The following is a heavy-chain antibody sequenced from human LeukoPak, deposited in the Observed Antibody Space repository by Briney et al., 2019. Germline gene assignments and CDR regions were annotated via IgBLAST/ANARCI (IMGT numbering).Heavy chain of an antibody. V-gene: IGHV3-7*01. CDR3: ARGSSTTIFGVRQFYFEY. CDR1: GFTFSSYW. J-gene: IGHJ4*02. CDR2: IKQDGSEK. D-gene: IGHD3-3*01. Sequence: PGGSLRLSCAASGFTFSSYWMHWVRQAPGKGLEWVANIKQDGSEKYYVDSVKGRFTISRDNAKNSLFLQMNSLRAEDTAVYYCARGSSTTIFGVRQFYFEYWGQGTLVTVSS.